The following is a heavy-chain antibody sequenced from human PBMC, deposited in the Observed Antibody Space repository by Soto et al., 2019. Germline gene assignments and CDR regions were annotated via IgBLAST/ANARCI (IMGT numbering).Heavy chain of an antibody. D-gene: IGHD6-19*01. CDR1: GFTFSSYG. CDR2: IWYDGSNK. Sequence: QVQLVESGGGVVQPGNYLRLSCAASGFTFSSYGMHWVRQAPGKGLEWGAVIWYDGSNKYYADSVKGRFTISRDNSKNTLYLQMNSLIAEGTAVYYCARDQQWLVRFYFDFWGQGTLVTVSS. CDR3: ARDQQWLVRFYFDF. V-gene: IGHV3-33*01. J-gene: IGHJ4*02.